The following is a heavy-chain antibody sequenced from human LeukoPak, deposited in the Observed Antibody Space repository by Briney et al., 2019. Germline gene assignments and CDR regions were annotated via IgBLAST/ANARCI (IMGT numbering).Heavy chain of an antibody. CDR2: IYYSGST. CDR1: GASISSYY. V-gene: IGHV4-59*08. CDR3: ARHWIGLTQDSGDSSYAFDI. Sequence: SETLSLTCTVSGASISSYYWSWIRQPPGKGLEWIGYIYYSGSTNYNPSLNSRVTISLDTSKNHFSLKVSSVTAADTAVYYCARHWIGLTQDSGDSSYAFDIRGQGTMVTVSS. J-gene: IGHJ3*02. D-gene: IGHD4-17*01.